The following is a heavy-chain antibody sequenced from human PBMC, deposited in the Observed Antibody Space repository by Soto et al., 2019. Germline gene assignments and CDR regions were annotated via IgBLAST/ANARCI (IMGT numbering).Heavy chain of an antibody. CDR2: IYYSGST. CDR3: ARDRSDDFWSGYYTNWFDP. J-gene: IGHJ5*02. V-gene: IGHV4-61*01. Sequence: SETLSLTCTVSGGSVSSGSYYWSWIRQPPGKGLEWIGYIYYSGSTNYNPSLKSRVTISVDTSKNQFSLKLSSVTAADTAVYYCARDRSDDFWSGYYTNWFDPWGQGTLATVSS. CDR1: GGSVSSGSYY. D-gene: IGHD3-3*01.